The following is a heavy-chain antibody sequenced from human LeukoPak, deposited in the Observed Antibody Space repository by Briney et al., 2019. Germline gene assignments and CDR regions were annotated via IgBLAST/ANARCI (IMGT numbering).Heavy chain of an antibody. CDR2: INYNGGVT. D-gene: IGHD3-3*01. J-gene: IGHJ4*02. CDR3: ATWNGHHHLY. Sequence: QAGGSLRLSCAASGSTFSSSAMHWVRQAPGKGLEYVSAINYNGGVTYYADSVKGRFTISRDNSKNTLYLQMGSLRAEDMAVYYCATWNGHHHLYWGQGTLVTVSS. V-gene: IGHV3-64*02. CDR1: GSTFSSSA.